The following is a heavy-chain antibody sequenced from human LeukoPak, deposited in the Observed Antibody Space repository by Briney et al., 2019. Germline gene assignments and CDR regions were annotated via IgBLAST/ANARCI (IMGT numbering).Heavy chain of an antibody. D-gene: IGHD3-10*01. J-gene: IGHJ5*02. CDR1: GGSISGYY. CDR2: IYYSGST. Sequence: SETLSLTCTVSGGSISGYYWSWIRQPPGKGLEWIGYIYYSGSTNYNPSLKSRVTISVDTSKNQFSLKLSSVTAADTAVYYCARTITMDSFDPWGQGTLVTVSS. V-gene: IGHV4-59*01. CDR3: ARTITMDSFDP.